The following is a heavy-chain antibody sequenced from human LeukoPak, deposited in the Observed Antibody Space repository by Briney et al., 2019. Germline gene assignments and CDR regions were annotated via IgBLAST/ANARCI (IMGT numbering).Heavy chain of an antibody. CDR3: AREGTALGMDV. CDR1: GFIFSSYS. Sequence: GWSLTLSCAASGFIFSSYSMNWVRQAPGKGLEWVSSISTSSNYIYYVDSVMGRFTISRDNAKNSLYLQMNSLRAEDTAVYYCAREGTALGMDVSGQGTTVTVSS. J-gene: IGHJ6*02. V-gene: IGHV3-21*01. CDR2: ISTSSNYI.